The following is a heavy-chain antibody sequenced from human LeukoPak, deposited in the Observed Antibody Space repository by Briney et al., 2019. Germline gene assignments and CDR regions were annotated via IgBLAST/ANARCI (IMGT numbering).Heavy chain of an antibody. CDR2: IKQDGSEK. J-gene: IGHJ1*01. Sequence: GGSLRLSCAASGFTFSSYWMSWVRQAPGKGLEWVANIKQDGSEKYYVDSVKGRFTISRDNAKNSLYLQMNSLRAEDTAVYYCARARSSYGRALYFQHWGQGTLVSVSS. D-gene: IGHD2-2*01. V-gene: IGHV3-7*01. CDR3: ARARSSYGRALYFQH. CDR1: GFTFSSYW.